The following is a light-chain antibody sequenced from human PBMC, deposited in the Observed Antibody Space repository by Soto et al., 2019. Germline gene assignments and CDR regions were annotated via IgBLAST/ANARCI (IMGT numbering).Light chain of an antibody. CDR1: QDISNY. J-gene: IGKJ5*01. V-gene: IGKV1-33*01. Sequence: VQMTQSPSSLSASVGDRVTITCQASQDISNYLNWYQQKLGKAPKLLIYDASNLETGVPSRFSGSGSGTDFTFTISSLQPEDIATYYCQQYSHLITFGQRTRLEIK. CDR3: QQYSHLIT. CDR2: DAS.